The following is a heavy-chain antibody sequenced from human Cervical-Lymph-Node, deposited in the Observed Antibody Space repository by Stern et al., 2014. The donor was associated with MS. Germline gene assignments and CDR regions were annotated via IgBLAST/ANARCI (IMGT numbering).Heavy chain of an antibody. Sequence: VQLVESGGGVVQPGRSLRLSCAASGFTFSSYGMHWVRQAPGKGLEWVAVIWYDGSNKYYADSVKGRFTISRDNSKNTLYLQMNSLRAEDTAVYYCARGNYDFWSGNPAHDAFDIWGQGTMVTVSS. CDR1: GFTFSSYG. J-gene: IGHJ3*02. D-gene: IGHD3-3*01. CDR2: IWYDGSNK. CDR3: ARGNYDFWSGNPAHDAFDI. V-gene: IGHV3-33*01.